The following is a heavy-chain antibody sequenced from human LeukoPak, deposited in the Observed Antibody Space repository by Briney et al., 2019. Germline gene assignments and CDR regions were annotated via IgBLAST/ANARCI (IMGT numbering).Heavy chain of an antibody. CDR2: IYYSGTT. V-gene: IGHV4-59*01. CDR3: ARGIGDLTY. Sequence: PSETLSFTGTGSGGSISSYYWSWIRQPPGKGLEWIGYIYYSGTTNYNPSLKSRVIISVDTSKNQFSLKLTSVTAADTAVYYCARGIGDLTYWGQGTLVTVSS. J-gene: IGHJ4*02. CDR1: GGSISSYY. D-gene: IGHD3-16*01.